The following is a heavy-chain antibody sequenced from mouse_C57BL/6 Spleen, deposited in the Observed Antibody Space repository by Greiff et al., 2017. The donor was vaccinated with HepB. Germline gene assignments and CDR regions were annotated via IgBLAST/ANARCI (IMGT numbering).Heavy chain of an antibody. V-gene: IGHV6-3*01. CDR1: GFTFSNYW. CDR2: IRLKSDNYAT. J-gene: IGHJ1*03. Sequence: EVKVEESGGGLVQPGGSMKLSCVASGFTFSNYWMNWVRQSPEKGLEWVAQIRLKSDNYATHYAESVKGRFTISRDDSKSSVYLQMNNLRAEDTGIDYCTGGYYGYFDVWGTGTTVTVSS. CDR3: TGGYYGYFDV. D-gene: IGHD2-2*01.